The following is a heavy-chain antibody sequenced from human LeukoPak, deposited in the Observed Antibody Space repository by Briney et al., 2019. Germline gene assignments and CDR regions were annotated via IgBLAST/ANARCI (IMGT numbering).Heavy chain of an antibody. Sequence: SGGSLRLSCAASGFTVSSNYMSWVRQAPGKGLEWVSVIYSGGSTYYADSVKSRFTISRDNSKNTLYLQMNSLRAEDTAVYYCARRENYYDSSGYYSHYFDYWGQGTLVTVSS. J-gene: IGHJ4*02. CDR2: IYSGGST. CDR1: GFTVSSNY. CDR3: ARRENYYDSSGYYSHYFDY. D-gene: IGHD3-22*01. V-gene: IGHV3-66*01.